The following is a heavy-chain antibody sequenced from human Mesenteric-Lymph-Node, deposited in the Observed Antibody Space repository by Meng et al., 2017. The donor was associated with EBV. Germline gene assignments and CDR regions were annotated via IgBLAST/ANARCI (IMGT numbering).Heavy chain of an antibody. CDR3: ASYSSSSVDY. CDR2: IYYTGST. J-gene: IGHJ4*02. V-gene: IGHV4-39*01. CDR1: GGSISSSSYH. D-gene: IGHD6-6*01. Sequence: QLQLQESGPGLVKPSETLSLTCTVSGGSISSSSYHWGWIRQPPGKGLEWIGTIYYTGSTYYNPSLKSRLTISVDTSKNQFSLRLSSVTAADTAVYYCASYSSSSVDYWGQGTLVTVSS.